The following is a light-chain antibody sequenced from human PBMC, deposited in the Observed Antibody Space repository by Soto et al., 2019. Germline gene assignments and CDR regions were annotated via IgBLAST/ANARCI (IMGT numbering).Light chain of an antibody. J-gene: IGKJ4*01. CDR3: QQYGSSPLT. CDR2: GAS. CDR1: QSVSSIY. V-gene: IGKV3-20*01. Sequence: EIVGRQSPGTLSLSPGETATLSCRAIQSVSSIYLAWYQQKPGQAPRLLIYGASSRATGIPDRVSGSGSGKDFSLTISRLEPEDFAVYYCQQYGSSPLTFGGGTKVDIK.